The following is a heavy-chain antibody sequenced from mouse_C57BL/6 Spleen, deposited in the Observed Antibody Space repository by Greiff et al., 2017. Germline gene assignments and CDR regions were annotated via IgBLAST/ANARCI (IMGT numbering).Heavy chain of an antibody. CDR3: AGDSHSGAWFAY. CDR1: GFPITSGYY. V-gene: IGHV12-3*01. Sequence: QVQLQQSGPGLVKPSQSLFLTCSITGFPITSGYYWIWIRQSPGKPLEWMGYITHSGETFYNPSLQSPISITRETSKNQFFLQLNAVTTEDTAMYYCAGDSHSGAWFAYWGQGTLVTVSA. D-gene: IGHD1-3*01. CDR2: ITHSGET. J-gene: IGHJ3*01.